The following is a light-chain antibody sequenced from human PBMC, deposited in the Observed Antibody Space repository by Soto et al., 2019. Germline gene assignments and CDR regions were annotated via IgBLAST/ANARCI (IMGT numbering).Light chain of an antibody. V-gene: IGLV1-44*01. CDR1: SSNIGSGT. J-gene: IGLJ1*01. Sequence: QSVLAQPPSVSGTPGQRVTISCSGSSSNIGSGTVNWYQQLPGTAPKLLIYNNNQWPSGVPDRFSGSKSGTSGSLAISGLQSEDEADYYCASWDDSLNGLYVFGTGTKV. CDR2: NNN. CDR3: ASWDDSLNGLYV.